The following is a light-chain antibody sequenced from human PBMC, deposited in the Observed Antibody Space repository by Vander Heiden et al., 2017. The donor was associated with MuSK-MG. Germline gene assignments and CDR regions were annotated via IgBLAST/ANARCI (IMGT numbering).Light chain of an antibody. Sequence: EIVLTQSPATLSLSPGERATLSCRASQSVNNYLAWYQHKPGQAPRLLIYDASNRATGIPARFSGSGSGTDFTLTITSLEPEDFAVYYCQQRSSWPSCTFGQGTKVEIK. J-gene: IGKJ1*01. CDR2: DAS. V-gene: IGKV3-11*01. CDR1: QSVNNY. CDR3: QQRSSWPSCT.